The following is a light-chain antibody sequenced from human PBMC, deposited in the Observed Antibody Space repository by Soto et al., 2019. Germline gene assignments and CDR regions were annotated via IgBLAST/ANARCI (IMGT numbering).Light chain of an antibody. CDR2: EVT. V-gene: IGLV2-8*01. J-gene: IGLJ2*01. Sequence: QSALTQPPSASGSLGQSVTISCTGTSSDVGGYNYVSWHQQHPGKAPKVMIYEVTKRPPGVPDRFSGSKSGNTASLTVSGLPAEDESDYYCSSFAGGGNHVLLGGGTKLTVL. CDR1: SSDVGGYNY. CDR3: SSFAGGGNHVL.